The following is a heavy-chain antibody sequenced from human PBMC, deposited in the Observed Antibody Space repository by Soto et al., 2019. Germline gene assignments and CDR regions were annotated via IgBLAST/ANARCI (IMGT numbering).Heavy chain of an antibody. CDR2: ISAYNGNT. Sequence: ASVKVSCKASGYTFTSYGMSWVRQEPGQGLEWMGWISAYNGNTNYAQKLQGRVTMTTDTSTSTAYMELRSLRSDDTAVYYCARARGYSGYDPRRYFDYWGQGTLVTVSS. J-gene: IGHJ4*02. V-gene: IGHV1-18*01. CDR3: ARARGYSGYDPRRYFDY. CDR1: GYTFTSYG. D-gene: IGHD5-12*01.